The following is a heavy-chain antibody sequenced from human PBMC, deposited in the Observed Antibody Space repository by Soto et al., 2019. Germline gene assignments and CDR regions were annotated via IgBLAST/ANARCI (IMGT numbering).Heavy chain of an antibody. CDR3: APPSYRSGSYY. Sequence: QVQLVQSGAEVKKPGASVKVSCKASGYTFSNYLLHWVRQAPGQGLEWMGWINAGNGHTKYSQKFQGRVTFTRDTSATTAYIELSSLRSEDTAVYYCAPPSYRSGSYYWGQGTLVTVSS. J-gene: IGHJ4*02. CDR2: INAGNGHT. D-gene: IGHD3-10*01. CDR1: GYTFSNYL. V-gene: IGHV1-3*01.